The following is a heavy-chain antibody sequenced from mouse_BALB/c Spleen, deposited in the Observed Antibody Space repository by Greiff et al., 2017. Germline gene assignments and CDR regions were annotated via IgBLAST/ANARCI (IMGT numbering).Heavy chain of an antibody. CDR2: ISDGGSYT. J-gene: IGHJ4*01. V-gene: IGHV5-4*02. CDR3: ASVVATDYYAMDY. D-gene: IGHD1-1*01. CDR1: GFTFSDYY. Sequence: EVHLVESGGGLVKPGGSLKLSCAASGFTFSDYYMYWVRQTPEKRLEWVATISDGGSYTYYPDSVKGRFTISRDNAKNNLYLQMSSLKSEDTAMYYCASVVATDYYAMDYWGQGTSVTVSS.